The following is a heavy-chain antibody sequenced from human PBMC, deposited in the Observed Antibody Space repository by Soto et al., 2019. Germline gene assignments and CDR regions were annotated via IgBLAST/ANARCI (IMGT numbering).Heavy chain of an antibody. CDR3: VEDDKGAFGL. CDR1: GFTFSSYA. Sequence: EVQLVESGGGLVQPGKSRRVSCAASGFTFSSYAMNWVRQAPGKGLEWISYISVGSGSIFYADSVQGRFTISRDDAQNPPFLQMNTLTDEDTGVYLCVEDDKGAFGLWGQG. D-gene: IGHD3-22*01. J-gene: IGHJ3*01. V-gene: IGHV3-48*02. CDR2: ISVGSGSI.